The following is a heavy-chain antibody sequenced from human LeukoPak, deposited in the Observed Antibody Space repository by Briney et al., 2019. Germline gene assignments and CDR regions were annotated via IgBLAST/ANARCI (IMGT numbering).Heavy chain of an antibody. CDR3: ARARRITMVRGVISYNFDY. Sequence: GASVKVSCKASGYTFTSYDINWVRQATGQGLEWMGWMNPNSGNTGYAQKLQGRVTMTRNTSISTAYMELSSLRSEDTAVYYCARARRITMVRGVISYNFDYWGQGTLVTVSS. D-gene: IGHD3-10*01. J-gene: IGHJ4*02. CDR1: GYTFTSYD. V-gene: IGHV1-8*01. CDR2: MNPNSGNT.